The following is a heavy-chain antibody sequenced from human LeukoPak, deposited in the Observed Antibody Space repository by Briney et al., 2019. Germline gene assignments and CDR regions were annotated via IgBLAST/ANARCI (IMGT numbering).Heavy chain of an antibody. D-gene: IGHD2-15*01. CDR1: GYTFTSYG. CDR3: ASATLRCSGGSCYEMDV. V-gene: IGHV1-8*02. Sequence: GASVKVSCKAAGYTFTSYGISWVRQGPGQGLEWMGWMNPNSGNTGYAQKFQGRVTMTRNTSISTAYMELSSLRSEDTAVYYCASATLRCSGGSCYEMDVWGKGTTITVSS. J-gene: IGHJ6*04. CDR2: MNPNSGNT.